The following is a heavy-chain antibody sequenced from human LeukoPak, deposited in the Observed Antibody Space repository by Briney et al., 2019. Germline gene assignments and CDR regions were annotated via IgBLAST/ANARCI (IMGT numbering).Heavy chain of an antibody. D-gene: IGHD1-26*01. V-gene: IGHV3-72*01. CDR3: GRSGRYRPSDL. CDR1: GFILIDHY. J-gene: IGHJ5*02. CDR2: TRYKANSYTT. Sequence: GGSLRLSCAASGFILIDHYIDWVRQAPGKGLEWVGRTRYKANSYTTEYAASVKGRFTISRDDPKNLLYLQMNSLKSEDTAVYYCGRSGRYRPSDLWGQGTLVTVSS.